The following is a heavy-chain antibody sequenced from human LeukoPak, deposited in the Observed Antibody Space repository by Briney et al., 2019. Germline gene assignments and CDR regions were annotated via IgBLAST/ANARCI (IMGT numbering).Heavy chain of an antibody. Sequence: GASVKVSCKASGYTFTSYGISWVRQAPGQGLEWMGWISAYNGNTNYAQKLQGRVTMTTDTSTSTAYMELRSLRSDDTAVYYCARDLEFGELLRSSWFDPWGQGTLVTVSS. CDR3: ARDLEFGELLRSSWFDP. CDR1: GYTFTSYG. D-gene: IGHD3-10*01. J-gene: IGHJ5*02. CDR2: ISAYNGNT. V-gene: IGHV1-18*01.